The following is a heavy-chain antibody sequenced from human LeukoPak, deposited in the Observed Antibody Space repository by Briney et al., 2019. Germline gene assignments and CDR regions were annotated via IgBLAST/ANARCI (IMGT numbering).Heavy chain of an antibody. CDR3: VRFAYGSDFFPCYY. Sequence: GESPKISCKGSGYIFANYWIGWVRQMPVKGLEWMGIVYPGDSATRYSPSFQGQVTISADRSITTSYLQWGSLTASDSAMYYCVRFAYGSDFFPCYYWGQGTRVTVSS. CDR1: GYIFANYW. D-gene: IGHD2-15*01. V-gene: IGHV5-51*01. J-gene: IGHJ4*02. CDR2: VYPGDSAT.